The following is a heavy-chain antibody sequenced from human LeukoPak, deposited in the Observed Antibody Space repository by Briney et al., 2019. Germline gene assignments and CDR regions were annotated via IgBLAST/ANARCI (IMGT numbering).Heavy chain of an antibody. V-gene: IGHV4-4*07. J-gene: IGHJ4*02. CDR2: IDTSGNT. CDR3: ARGVGAIGEVTEFDY. CDR1: GGSVSSYY. Sequence: MSSETLSLTCTVSGGSVSSYYWSWIRQPAGKGLEWIGRIDTSGNTNYKPSLKSRVTMSVDTSKNQFSLKLSSVTAADTAVYYCARGVGAIGEVTEFDYWGQGTLVTVSS. D-gene: IGHD1-26*01.